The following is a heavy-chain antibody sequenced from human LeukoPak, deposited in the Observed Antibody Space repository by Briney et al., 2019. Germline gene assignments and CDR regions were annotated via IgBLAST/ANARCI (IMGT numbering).Heavy chain of an antibody. D-gene: IGHD3-22*01. CDR3: GREGGERITMIVVVPTPFDY. V-gene: IGHV1-69*04. CDR1: GGTFSSYA. J-gene: IGHJ4*02. CDR2: IIPILGIA. Sequence: SVKVSCKASGGTFSSYAISWVRQAPGQGLEWMGRIIPILGIANYAQKFQGRGTITADKSTSTAYMELSGMRYEETAVYYCGREGGERITMIVVVPTPFDYWGQGTLVTVSS.